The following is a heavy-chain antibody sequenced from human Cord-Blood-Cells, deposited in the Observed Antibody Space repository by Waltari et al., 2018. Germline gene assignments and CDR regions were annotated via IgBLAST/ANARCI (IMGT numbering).Heavy chain of an antibody. CDR2: INRDGSST. CDR1: GFTFSRYW. J-gene: IGHJ4*02. V-gene: IGHV3-74*01. CDR3: ARVHSSSWYYFDY. D-gene: IGHD6-13*01. Sequence: EVQLVESGGGLVQPGGSLRLSCAASGFTFSRYWMHWVRQAPGKGLVWVSRINRDGSSTSYADSVKGRFTISRDNAKNTLYLQMNSLRAEDTAVYYCARVHSSSWYYFDYWGQGTLVTVSS.